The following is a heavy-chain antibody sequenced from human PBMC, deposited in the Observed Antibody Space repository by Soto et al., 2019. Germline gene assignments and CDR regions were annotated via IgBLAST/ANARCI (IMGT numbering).Heavy chain of an antibody. J-gene: IGHJ5*02. Sequence: SEAQSHPCSGSGGSISTYYWSWLRQPPGKGLEWIGYISYSGSTNYNPSLKSRVTISFDASKNEISLQVRSATAADAAVYYCARDLKEYCSDGKCNWFDTWGLG. CDR1: GGSISTYY. D-gene: IGHD2-15*01. CDR3: ARDLKEYCSDGKCNWFDT. CDR2: ISYSGST. V-gene: IGHV4-59*01.